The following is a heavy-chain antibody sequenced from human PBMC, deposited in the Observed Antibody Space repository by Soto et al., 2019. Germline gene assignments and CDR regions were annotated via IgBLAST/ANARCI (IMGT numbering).Heavy chain of an antibody. CDR3: ARGGIYSVDY. CDR2: IKGDGSER. D-gene: IGHD3-16*01. V-gene: IGHV3-7*01. Sequence: EVQLVESGGGLVQPGGSLRLSCAASGFSLGTNWMSWVRQAPGRGLEWVAQIKGDGSERVYVDSVKGRFTASGDSANNSVSLQLNTLPAEATAVYYCARGGIYSVDYWGQGTLVTVSS. CDR1: GFSLGTNW. J-gene: IGHJ4*02.